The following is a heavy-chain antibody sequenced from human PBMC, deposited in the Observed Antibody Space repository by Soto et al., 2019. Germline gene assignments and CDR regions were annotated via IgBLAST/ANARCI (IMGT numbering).Heavy chain of an antibody. CDR3: AKRRGAGGHFDY. CDR2: VSVGGST. J-gene: IGHJ4*02. V-gene: IGHV3-23*01. D-gene: IGHD2-15*01. Sequence: GGSLRLPCAASVFTFSSYGMCWVRQGPGKGLEWVAVVSVGGSTHYADSVRGRFTISRDNSKNTLSLQMSSLTAEDTAVYFCAKRRGAGGHFDYWAQGALVTVSS. CDR1: VFTFSSYG.